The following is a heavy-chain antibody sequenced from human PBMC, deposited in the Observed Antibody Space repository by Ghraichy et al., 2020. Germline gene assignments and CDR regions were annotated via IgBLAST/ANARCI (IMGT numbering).Heavy chain of an antibody. CDR3: ARDPAAWDH. Sequence: GSLRLSCAASGFTFSTYWMSWVRQAPGKGLEWVANIKDDGSERYYVDSVKGRFTISRDNAKNSLYLQMNSLRGEDTAVYYCARDPAAWDHCGQGTLVTVSS. CDR1: GFTFSTYW. D-gene: IGHD6-13*01. CDR2: IKDDGSER. V-gene: IGHV3-7*01. J-gene: IGHJ4*02.